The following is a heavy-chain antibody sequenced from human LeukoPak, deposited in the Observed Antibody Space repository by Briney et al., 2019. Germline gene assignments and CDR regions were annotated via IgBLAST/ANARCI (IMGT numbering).Heavy chain of an antibody. Sequence: ASVKVSCKASGYTFTSYDINWVRQATGQGLEWMGWMNPNSGNTGYAQKFQGRVTITRNTSISTAYMELSSLRSEDTAVYYCAREHLRASYFDYWGQGTLVTVSS. V-gene: IGHV1-8*03. CDR2: MNPNSGNT. CDR3: AREHLRASYFDY. CDR1: GYTFTSYD. D-gene: IGHD4-17*01. J-gene: IGHJ4*02.